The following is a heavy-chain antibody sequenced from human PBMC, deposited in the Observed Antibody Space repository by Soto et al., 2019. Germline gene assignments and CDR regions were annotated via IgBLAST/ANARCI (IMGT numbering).Heavy chain of an antibody. CDR1: CGSFSGYY. CDR3: ARGPGTFDQDN. J-gene: IGHJ4*02. Sequence: SETLSVTCAVYCGSFSGYYWSWIRQPPGKGLEWIGEINHSGSTNYNPSLKSRVTISVDTSKNQFSLKLSSVTAADTAVYYCARGPGTFDQDNWGQRALLTISS. V-gene: IGHV4-34*01. CDR2: INHSGST.